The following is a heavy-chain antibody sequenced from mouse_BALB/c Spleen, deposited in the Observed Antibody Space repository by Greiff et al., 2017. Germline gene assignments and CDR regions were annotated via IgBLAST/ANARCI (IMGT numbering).Heavy chain of an antibody. CDR3: ARSGDGYYAYYYAMDY. D-gene: IGHD2-3*01. CDR2: IYPGSGNT. V-gene: IGHV1-77*01. Sequence: VKLMESGAELARPGASVKLSCKASGYTFTDYYINWVKQRTGQGLEWIGEIYPGSGNTYYNEKFKGKATLTADKSSSTAYMQLSSLTSEDSAVYFCARSGDGYYAYYYAMDYWGQGTSVTVSS. CDR1: GYTFTDYY. J-gene: IGHJ4*01.